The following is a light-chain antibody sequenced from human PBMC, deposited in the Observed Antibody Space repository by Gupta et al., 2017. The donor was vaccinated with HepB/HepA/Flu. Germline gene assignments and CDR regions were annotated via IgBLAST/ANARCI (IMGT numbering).Light chain of an antibody. J-gene: IGLJ2*01. V-gene: IGLV2-14*03. CDR2: DVS. Sequence: SALTQLTSVPGSPGQSIPIACTGTSSDVGAYNYVSWHQQHPDKAPKLMIYDVSNRPSGVSNRFSGSKSGNTASLTISGLQAEDEADYYCSSYTSSITVVFGGGTKLTVL. CDR1: SSDVGAYNY. CDR3: SSYTSSITVV.